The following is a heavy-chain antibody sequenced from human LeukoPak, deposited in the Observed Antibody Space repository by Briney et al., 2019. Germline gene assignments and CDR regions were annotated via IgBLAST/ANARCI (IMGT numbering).Heavy chain of an antibody. V-gene: IGHV3-15*01. J-gene: IGHJ4*02. D-gene: IGHD3-22*01. Sequence: GGSLRLSCAASGFTFSNAWMSWVRQTPGKGLEWVGRIKSKTDGGTTDYVAPVKGRFTISRDDSNNTLYLHMNSLKTEDTAVYHCTTEATYDSSGYLKWGQGTLVTVSS. CDR1: GFTFSNAW. CDR2: IKSKTDGGTT. CDR3: TTEATYDSSGYLK.